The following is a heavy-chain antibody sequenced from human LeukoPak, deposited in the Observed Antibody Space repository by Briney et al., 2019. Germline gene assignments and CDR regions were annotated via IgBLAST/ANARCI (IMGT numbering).Heavy chain of an antibody. Sequence: PSETLSLTCTVSGDSISSSSYYWGWIRQPPEKGLEWTGSIYYSGSTYYNPSLKSRVTISVDTSKNQFSLKLSSVTAADTAVYYCARHLSPVYYYYGMDVWGQGTTVTVSS. V-gene: IGHV4-39*01. J-gene: IGHJ6*02. CDR2: IYYSGST. CDR1: GDSISSSSYY. CDR3: ARHLSPVYYYYGMDV. D-gene: IGHD3-9*01.